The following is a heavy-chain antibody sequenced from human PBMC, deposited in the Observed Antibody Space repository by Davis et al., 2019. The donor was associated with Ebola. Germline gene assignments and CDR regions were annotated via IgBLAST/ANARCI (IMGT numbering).Heavy chain of an antibody. CDR2: INSDGNEI. CDR1: SAFIFSQSW. V-gene: IGHV3-7*04. J-gene: IGHJ6*02. Sequence: PGGSLRLSCVGSSAFIFSQSWMPWVRQAPGKGLEWVASINSDGNEIYYADSMKGRFAISRGHAESTLYLQMHSLTAEDTALYYCARGQYAMDIWGQGSTVTVSS. CDR3: ARGQYAMDI.